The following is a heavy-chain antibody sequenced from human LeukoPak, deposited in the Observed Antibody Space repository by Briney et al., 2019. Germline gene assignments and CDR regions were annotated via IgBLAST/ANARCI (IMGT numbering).Heavy chain of an antibody. D-gene: IGHD3-16*02. Sequence: PSETLSLTCAVYGGSFSGYYWSWIRQPPGKGLEWIGEINHSGSTNYNPSLKSRVTISVDTSKNQFSLKLSSVTAADTAVYYCARLKRGDMVSALRLGELSSYYFDYWGQGTLVTVSS. CDR3: ARLKRGDMVSALRLGELSSYYFDY. J-gene: IGHJ4*02. CDR2: INHSGST. V-gene: IGHV4-34*01. CDR1: GGSFSGYY.